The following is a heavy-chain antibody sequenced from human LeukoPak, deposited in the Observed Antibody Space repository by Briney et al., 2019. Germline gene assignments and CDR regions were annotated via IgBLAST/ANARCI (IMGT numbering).Heavy chain of an antibody. CDR3: ARGHTIFGVVNFDY. CDR2: IYYSGST. CDR1: GGSISSGGYS. D-gene: IGHD3-3*01. Sequence: KTSETLSLTCAVSGGSISSGGYSWSWIRQPPGKGLEWIGYIYYSGSTNYNPSLKSRVTISVDTSKNQFSLKLSSVTAADTAVYYCARGHTIFGVVNFDYWGQGTLVTVSS. V-gene: IGHV4-61*08. J-gene: IGHJ4*02.